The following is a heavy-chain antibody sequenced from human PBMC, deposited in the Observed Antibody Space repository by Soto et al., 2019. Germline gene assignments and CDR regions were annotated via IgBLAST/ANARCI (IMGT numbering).Heavy chain of an antibody. CDR2: IRDSISTI. J-gene: IGHJ3*02. Sequence: EVQLVESGGGLVQPGGSLRLSCAASGFTFSSYSMNWVSQAPGKGLEWISYIRDSISTISYADSVKGRFTISRDNAKSSLYLQMNSLRAEDTAVYYCVRDVDFAFHIWGQGTMVTVSS. CDR3: VRDVDFAFHI. CDR1: GFTFSSYS. V-gene: IGHV3-48*01.